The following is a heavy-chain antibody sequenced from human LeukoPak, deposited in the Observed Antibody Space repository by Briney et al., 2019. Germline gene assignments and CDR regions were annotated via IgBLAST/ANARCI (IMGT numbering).Heavy chain of an antibody. CDR2: IRSKANSYAT. CDR1: GFTFSGSA. D-gene: IGHD2-2*02. V-gene: IGHV3-73*01. CDR3: TRHATPPPRYCSSTSCYNYYYYYMDV. Sequence: GGSLRLSCAASGFTFSGSAMHWVRQASGKGLEWVGRIRSKANSYATAYAASVKGRFTISRDDSKNTAYLQMNSLKTEDTAVYYCTRHATPPPRYCSSTSCYNYYYYYMDVWGKGTTVTVSS. J-gene: IGHJ6*03.